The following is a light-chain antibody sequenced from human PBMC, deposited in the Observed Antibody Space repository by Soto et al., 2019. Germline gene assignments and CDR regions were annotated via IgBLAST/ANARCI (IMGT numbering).Light chain of an antibody. V-gene: IGKV1-33*01. J-gene: IGKJ5*01. CDR3: QQYDNLPLI. CDR1: RDIRKY. CDR2: DSS. Sequence: IQMTQSPPSLSASVRDKVTITCLSTRDIRKYLKWYQQKPGEASKLLIYDSSSLETGVPSRCSGSGSGTDFTLTISSLQPEDFATYYCQQYDNLPLIFGQGTRLEIK.